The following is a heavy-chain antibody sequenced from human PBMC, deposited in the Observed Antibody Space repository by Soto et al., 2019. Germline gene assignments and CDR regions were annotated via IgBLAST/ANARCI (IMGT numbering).Heavy chain of an antibody. D-gene: IGHD6-19*01. V-gene: IGHV4-34*01. Sequence: SETLSLTRAVCGGPFSVHFWSWIRQPPGKGLEWIAEINHSGSTNYHPSLQSRVTISVDTSKNQFSLKLRSVTAADTAVYYCVDSSGIFDYWGRGTLVTVSS. CDR1: GGPFSVHF. CDR2: INHSGST. J-gene: IGHJ4*02. CDR3: VDSSGIFDY.